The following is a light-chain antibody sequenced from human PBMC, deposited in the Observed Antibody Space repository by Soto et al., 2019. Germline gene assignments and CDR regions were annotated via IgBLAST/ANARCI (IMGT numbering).Light chain of an antibody. CDR2: AAS. CDR3: LRDYNYPRT. J-gene: IGKJ1*01. V-gene: IGKV1-6*01. Sequence: AIQMTQSPSSLSASVGDRVTITCRASQGIRNDLGWYQQKPGQAPKLLIYAASSLQSGVPSRFSGSGSGTDFTLTLSSLQPEDCATYSCLRDYNYPRTFGQGTKVDIK. CDR1: QGIRND.